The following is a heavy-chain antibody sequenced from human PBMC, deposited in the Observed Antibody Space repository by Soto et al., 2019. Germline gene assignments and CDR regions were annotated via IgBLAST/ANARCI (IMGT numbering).Heavy chain of an antibody. D-gene: IGHD2-21*01. J-gene: IGHJ6*02. Sequence: QVQLQESGPGLVKPSQTLSLTCSVSGASISSGGYYWNWIRQHPGKGLEWIGYIYYSGTTYYNPSLQSRVTISVDPSTNQFSLKLSSVTAADTAVYYCAASCVGCGGFNYYGMDVWGQGTTVTVSS. CDR2: IYYSGTT. V-gene: IGHV4-31*03. CDR1: GASISSGGYY. CDR3: AASCVGCGGFNYYGMDV.